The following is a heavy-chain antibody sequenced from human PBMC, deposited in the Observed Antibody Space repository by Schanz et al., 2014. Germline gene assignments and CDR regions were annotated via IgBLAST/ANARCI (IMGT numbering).Heavy chain of an antibody. CDR3: ARDRRFFDRDDLYYFDS. Sequence: QIQLVQSGPEVKKPGATVKVSCKASGYIFINSGISWVRQAPGQGLEWMGWISVYNHNKEYDQKFQGRVTMTTDTSTSKAYMALTDLRSDDTAVYYCARDRRFFDRDDLYYFDSWGQGTLVTVSS. J-gene: IGHJ4*02. D-gene: IGHD3-3*01. CDR2: ISVYNHNK. CDR1: GYIFINSG. V-gene: IGHV1-18*01.